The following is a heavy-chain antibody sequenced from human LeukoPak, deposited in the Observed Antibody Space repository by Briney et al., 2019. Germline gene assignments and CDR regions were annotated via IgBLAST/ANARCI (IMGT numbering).Heavy chain of an antibody. J-gene: IGHJ3*02. CDR1: GASISSGNYY. CDR2: IYYSGPT. CDR3: ARDVTATDFALHI. D-gene: IGHD3-3*01. Sequence: SETLSLTCTVSGASISSGNYYWSWVRHLPGKGLEWIGHIYYSGPTSYNPSLKSRITISIDTSGNQFSLKMNSVTAADTAIYYCARDVTATDFALHIWGQGTMVTVSS. V-gene: IGHV4-31*03.